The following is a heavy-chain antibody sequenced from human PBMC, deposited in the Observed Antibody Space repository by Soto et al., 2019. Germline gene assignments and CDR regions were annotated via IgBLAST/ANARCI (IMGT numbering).Heavy chain of an antibody. CDR2: ISSNSSYS. CDR3: ACPHSPSYYYMDV. CDR1: GFTFSDYY. V-gene: IGHV3-11*06. J-gene: IGHJ6*03. Sequence: GGSLRLSCAASGFTFSDYYMSWIRQAPGKGLEWVSYISSNSSYSNYVDSLKGRFTISRDNAKNSLYLPMNSLRAEDAAVYFCACPHSPSYYYMDVWGKGTTVTVSS.